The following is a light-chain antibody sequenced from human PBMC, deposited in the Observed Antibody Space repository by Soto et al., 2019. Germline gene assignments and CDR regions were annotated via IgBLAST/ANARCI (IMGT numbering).Light chain of an antibody. J-gene: IGKJ5*01. CDR1: QSISSY. CDR3: QQSYSTPIT. CDR2: AAS. V-gene: IGKV1-39*01. Sequence: DIQMTQPPSSLSASVGDRVTITCRASQSISSYLNWYQQKPGKAPKLLIYAASSLQSGVPSRFSGSGSGTDFTLTISSLQPEDFATYYCQQSYSTPITFRQGTRLEIK.